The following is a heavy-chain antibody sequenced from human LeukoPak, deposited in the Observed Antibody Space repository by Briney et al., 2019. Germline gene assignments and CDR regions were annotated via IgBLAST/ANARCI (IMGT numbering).Heavy chain of an antibody. Sequence: SETLSLTCTVSDYSISNGYYWGWIRQPPGKGPEWIGSIYHSGNTYYHPSLKSRVTVSVDTSKNQFSLKLSFVTAADTAVYYCARASSGSTGVFDNWGQGTLVTVSS. CDR3: ARASSGSTGVFDN. V-gene: IGHV4-38-2*02. CDR2: IYHSGNT. D-gene: IGHD1-26*01. J-gene: IGHJ4*02. CDR1: DYSISNGYY.